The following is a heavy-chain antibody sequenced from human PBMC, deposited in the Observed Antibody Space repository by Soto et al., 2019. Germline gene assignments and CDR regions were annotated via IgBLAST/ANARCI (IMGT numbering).Heavy chain of an antibody. Sequence: QVQLVESGGGVVQPGRSLRLSCAASGFTFSSYGMHWVRQAPGKGLEWVAVISYDGSNKYYADSVKGRFTISRDNSKNTLYLQMNSRRAEDTAVYYCAKDLEGFGAPDYWGQGTLVTVSS. CDR2: ISYDGSNK. D-gene: IGHD3-10*01. V-gene: IGHV3-30*18. J-gene: IGHJ4*02. CDR1: GFTFSSYG. CDR3: AKDLEGFGAPDY.